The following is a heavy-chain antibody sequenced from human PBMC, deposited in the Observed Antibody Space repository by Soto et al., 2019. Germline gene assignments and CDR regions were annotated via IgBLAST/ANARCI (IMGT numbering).Heavy chain of an antibody. CDR2: ISPKTGGT. D-gene: IGHD3-22*01. Sequence: VASVKVSCKASGYTFTDYYMQWVRQAPGEGLELMGWISPKTGGTNYAQKFQGRVTMTRDTSINTGYMELSSLRSDDTAVYYCARGGTTNYYDSSASSHYCDYWGQGTQVTVSS. J-gene: IGHJ4*02. V-gene: IGHV1-2*02. CDR3: ARGGTTNYYDSSASSHYCDY. CDR1: GYTFTDYY.